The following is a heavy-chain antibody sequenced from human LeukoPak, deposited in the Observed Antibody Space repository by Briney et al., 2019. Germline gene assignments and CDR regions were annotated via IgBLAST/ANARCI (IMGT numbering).Heavy chain of an antibody. V-gene: IGHV3-23*01. D-gene: IGHD3-10*01. Sequence: GGSLRLSCGVSGFTFSTYSMNWVRQAPGEGLEWVSDINGSGGRTNYADSVKGRFTISRDNSKNTLYLQMNSLRADDTAVYYCAKSRGGFDFWGQGTLVTVSS. CDR3: AKSRGGFDF. CDR2: INGSGGRT. CDR1: GFTFSTYS. J-gene: IGHJ4*02.